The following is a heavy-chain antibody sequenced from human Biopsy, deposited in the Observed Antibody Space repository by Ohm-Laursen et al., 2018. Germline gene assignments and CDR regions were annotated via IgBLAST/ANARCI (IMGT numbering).Heavy chain of an antibody. Sequence: SDTLSLTCTLSGGSISGRTHYWGWIRQTPGKGLEWIGTVYYSGTTYDNPSLKNRVIISVDTSKNQFSLSLKTVTAADTAVYYCARRDLSDFWSGYPNFFDRWGQGTLVTVSS. CDR2: VYYSGTT. J-gene: IGHJ5*02. D-gene: IGHD3-3*01. V-gene: IGHV4-39*01. CDR3: ARRDLSDFWSGYPNFFDR. CDR1: GGSISGRTHY.